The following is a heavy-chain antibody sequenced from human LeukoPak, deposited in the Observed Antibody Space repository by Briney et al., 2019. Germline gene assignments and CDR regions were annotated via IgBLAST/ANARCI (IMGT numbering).Heavy chain of an antibody. Sequence: PGGSLSLSCAASGFTFSSYGMHWVRRAPGKGLEWVAVISYDGSNKYYADSVKGRFTISRDNSKNTLYLQMNSLRAEDTAVYYCAKDVVWGSYRYSDYWGQGTLVTVSS. D-gene: IGHD3-16*02. J-gene: IGHJ4*02. CDR1: GFTFSSYG. V-gene: IGHV3-30*18. CDR3: AKDVVWGSYRYSDY. CDR2: ISYDGSNK.